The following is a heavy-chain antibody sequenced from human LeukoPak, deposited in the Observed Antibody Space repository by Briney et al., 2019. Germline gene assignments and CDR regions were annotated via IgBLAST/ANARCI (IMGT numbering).Heavy chain of an antibody. J-gene: IGHJ3*02. Sequence: SETLSLTCTVSGDSISSYYWSWIRQPPGKGLEWIGYIYYSGSTNYNPSLKSRVTISVDTSKNQFSLKLSSVTAADTAVYYCAREDPTSVSFDIWGQGTMVTVSS. CDR1: GDSISSYY. CDR3: AREDPTSVSFDI. V-gene: IGHV4-59*01. CDR2: IYYSGST.